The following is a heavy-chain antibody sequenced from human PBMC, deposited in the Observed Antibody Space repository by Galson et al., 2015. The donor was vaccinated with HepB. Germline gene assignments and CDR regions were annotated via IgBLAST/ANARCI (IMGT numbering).Heavy chain of an antibody. J-gene: IGHJ4*02. V-gene: IGHV3-21*01. Sequence: SLRLSCAASGLTFNTYSMNWVRQAPGKGLEWVASISSSSYIYYADSVKGRFTISRDNARNSLYLQMNSLRAEDTAVYHCATVEILVVRGGLRTRSYFDYWGRGTLVTVSS. CDR2: ISSSSYI. CDR1: GLTFNTYS. CDR3: ATVEILVVRGGLRTRSYFDY. D-gene: IGHD3-10*01.